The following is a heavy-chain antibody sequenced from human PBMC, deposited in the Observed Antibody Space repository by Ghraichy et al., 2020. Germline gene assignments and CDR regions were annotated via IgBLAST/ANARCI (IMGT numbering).Heavy chain of an antibody. CDR1: GYSITSGYY. CDR2: INHSGNS. CDR3: ARDRPSGVFEY. D-gene: IGHD3-10*01. V-gene: IGHV4-38-2*02. Sequence: ETLSLTCTVSGYSITSGYYWGWIRQPPGKGLEWIGSINHSGNSYYNPSLKSRITISVDTSKNQFSLKVSSVTAADTAVYFCARDRPSGVFEYWGQGTLGTVSS. J-gene: IGHJ4*02.